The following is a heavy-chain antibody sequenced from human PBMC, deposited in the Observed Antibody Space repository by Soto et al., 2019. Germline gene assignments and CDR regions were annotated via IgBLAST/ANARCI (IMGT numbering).Heavy chain of an antibody. J-gene: IGHJ5*02. Sequence: QVQLVQSGAEVKKPGASVKVSCKASGYTFTSYYMHWVRQAPGQGLEWMGIINPSGGSTSYAQKFKGRVTMTRDTSTSTVYMELSSLRSEDTAVYYCAREVNQGEYSSSSGWFDPWGQGTLVTVSS. CDR3: AREVNQGEYSSSSGWFDP. CDR1: GYTFTSYY. CDR2: INPSGGST. V-gene: IGHV1-46*03. D-gene: IGHD6-6*01.